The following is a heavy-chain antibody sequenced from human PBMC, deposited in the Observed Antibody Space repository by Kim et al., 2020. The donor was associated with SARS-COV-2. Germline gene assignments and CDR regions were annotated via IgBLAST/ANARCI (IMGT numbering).Heavy chain of an antibody. J-gene: IGHJ4*02. Sequence: GGSLRLSCAASGFTFSSYGMHWVRQAPGKGLEWVAVIWYDGSNKYYADSVKGRFTISRDNSKSTLYLQMNSLRAEDTAVYYCARDRGGYCSGGSCYPEVLYYFDYWGQGTLVTVSS. V-gene: IGHV3-33*01. D-gene: IGHD2-15*01. CDR1: GFTFSSYG. CDR3: ARDRGGYCSGGSCYPEVLYYFDY. CDR2: IWYDGSNK.